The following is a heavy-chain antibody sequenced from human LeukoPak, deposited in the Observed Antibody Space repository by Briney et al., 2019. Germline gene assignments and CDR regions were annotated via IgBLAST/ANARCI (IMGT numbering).Heavy chain of an antibody. CDR1: GYTFTSYD. Sequence: ASVKVSCKASGYTFTSYDINWVRQATGQGLEWMGWMNPNSGNTGYAQKFQGRVTITRNTSISTAYMELSSLRSEDTAVYYCAISYGTATRFVYWGQGTLVTVSS. D-gene: IGHD2-15*01. V-gene: IGHV1-8*03. CDR2: MNPNSGNT. J-gene: IGHJ4*02. CDR3: AISYGTATRFVY.